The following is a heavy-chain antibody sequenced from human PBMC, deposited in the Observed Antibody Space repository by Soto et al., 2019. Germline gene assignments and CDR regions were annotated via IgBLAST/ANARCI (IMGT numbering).Heavy chain of an antibody. J-gene: IGHJ4*02. V-gene: IGHV4-4*02. Sequence: PSETLSLTCAVSGGSISSSNWWSWVRQPPGKGLEWIGEIYHSGSTNYNPSLKSRVTISVDTSKNQFSLKLSSVTAADTAVYYCARVGSDGYNSSGFDYWGQGTLVTVSS. CDR1: GGSISSSNW. D-gene: IGHD1-1*01. CDR2: IYHSGST. CDR3: ARVGSDGYNSSGFDY.